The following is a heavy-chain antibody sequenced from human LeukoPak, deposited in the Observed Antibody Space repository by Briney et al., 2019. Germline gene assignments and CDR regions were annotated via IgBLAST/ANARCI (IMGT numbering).Heavy chain of an antibody. CDR2: IKQDGSEK. CDR3: ARDRYCSGGSCYSGILDY. Sequence: GGSLGLSCAASGFTFSSYWMSWVRQAPGKGLEWVANIKQDGSEKYYVDSVKGRFTIFRDNAKNSLYLQMNSLRAEDTAVYYCARDRYCSGGSCYSGILDYWGQGTLVTVSS. J-gene: IGHJ4*02. V-gene: IGHV3-7*01. D-gene: IGHD2-15*01. CDR1: GFTFSSYW.